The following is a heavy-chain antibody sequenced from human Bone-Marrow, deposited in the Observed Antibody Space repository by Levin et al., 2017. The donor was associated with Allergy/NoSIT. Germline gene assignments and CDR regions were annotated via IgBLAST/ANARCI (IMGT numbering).Heavy chain of an antibody. J-gene: IGHJ3*02. V-gene: IGHV1-69*13. Sequence: AASVKVSCKASGGTFSNYAINWIRQAPGQGLEWMGGIIPMFGTANYAQKFRDRVTITADESTSTAYMEMYSLRSDDTALYYCARDPTPYQYDSGGYYSDAFDIWGQGTMVTVSS. CDR2: IIPMFGTA. CDR1: GGTFSNYA. D-gene: IGHD3-22*01. CDR3: ARDPTPYQYDSGGYYSDAFDI.